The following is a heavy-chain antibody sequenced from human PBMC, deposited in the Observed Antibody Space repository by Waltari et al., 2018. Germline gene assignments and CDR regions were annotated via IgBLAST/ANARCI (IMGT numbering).Heavy chain of an antibody. D-gene: IGHD2-21*02. CDR2: IRGSGGST. CDR1: GFTFSSYA. J-gene: IGHJ2*01. CDR3: AKARAYCGGDCYPYWYFDL. V-gene: IGHV3-23*04. Sequence: EVQLVESGGGLVQPGGSLRLSCAASGFTFSSYAMSWVRQAPGKGLEWVSAIRGSGGSTYYADSVKGRFTISRDNSKNTLYLQMNSLRAEDTAVYYCAKARAYCGGDCYPYWYFDLWGRGTLVTVSS.